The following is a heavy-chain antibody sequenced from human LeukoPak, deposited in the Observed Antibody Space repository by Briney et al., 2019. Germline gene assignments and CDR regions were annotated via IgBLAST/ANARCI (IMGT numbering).Heavy chain of an antibody. CDR2: ISWNSGSI. Sequence: AGRSLRLSCAASGFTFDDYAMHWVRQAPGKGLEWVSGISWNSGSIGYADSVKGRFTISRDNAKNSLYLQMNSLRAEDMALYYCARWVYYDFWSGQGYFDYWGQGTLVTVSS. V-gene: IGHV3-9*03. CDR3: ARWVYYDFWSGQGYFDY. J-gene: IGHJ4*02. CDR1: GFTFDDYA. D-gene: IGHD3-3*01.